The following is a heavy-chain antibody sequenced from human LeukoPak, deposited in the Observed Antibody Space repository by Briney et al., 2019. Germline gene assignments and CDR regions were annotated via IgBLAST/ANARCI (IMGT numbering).Heavy chain of an antibody. CDR2: INWNGGST. J-gene: IGHJ4*02. Sequence: GGSLRLSCAASGFTFSSYGMSWVRQAPGKGLEWVSGINWNGGSTGYADSVKGRFTISRDNAKNSLYLQMNSLRAEDTALYYCARDRPGEFKDYWGQGTLVTVSS. D-gene: IGHD3-16*01. CDR3: ARDRPGEFKDY. CDR1: GFTFSSYG. V-gene: IGHV3-20*04.